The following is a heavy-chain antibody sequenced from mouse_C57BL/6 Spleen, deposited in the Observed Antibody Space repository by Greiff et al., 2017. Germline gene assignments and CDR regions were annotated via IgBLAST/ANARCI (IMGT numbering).Heavy chain of an antibody. J-gene: IGHJ2*01. V-gene: IGHV5-4*03. CDR2: ISDGGSYT. CDR3: ARALLLQSTYYFDY. Sequence: EVKLMESGGGLVKPGGSLKLSCAASGFTFSSYAMSWVRQTPEKRLEWVATISDGGSYTYYPDNVKGRFTISRDNAKNNLYLQMSHLKSENTAMYYCARALLLQSTYYFDYWGQGTTLTVSS. D-gene: IGHD1-1*01. CDR1: GFTFSSYA.